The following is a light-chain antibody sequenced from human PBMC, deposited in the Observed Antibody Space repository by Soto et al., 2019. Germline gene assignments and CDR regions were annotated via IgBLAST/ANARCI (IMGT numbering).Light chain of an antibody. J-gene: IGLJ3*02. CDR1: SSDVGGYKY. V-gene: IGLV2-8*01. CDR3: SSYAGSNNWV. CDR2: EVS. Sequence: QSALTQPPSASGSPGQSVTISCTGTSSDVGGYKYASWYQQHPGKAPKLMIYEVSKRPSGVPDRFSGSKSGNTASLTVSGLQAEDEADYYCSSYAGSNNWVFGGGTKVTVL.